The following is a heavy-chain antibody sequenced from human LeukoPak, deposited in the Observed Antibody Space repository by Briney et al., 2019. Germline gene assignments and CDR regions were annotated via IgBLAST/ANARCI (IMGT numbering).Heavy chain of an antibody. CDR3: AKEPCGLRCFFDY. D-gene: IGHD4-17*01. J-gene: IGHJ4*02. Sequence: GGSLRLSCAASGFTFSSYAMSWVHQAPGKGLEWVSAFSGSGGSTYYADSVKGRFTISRDNSKNTLYLQMNSLRAEDTAVYYCAKEPCGLRCFFDYWGQGTLVTVSS. V-gene: IGHV3-23*01. CDR2: FSGSGGST. CDR1: GFTFSSYA.